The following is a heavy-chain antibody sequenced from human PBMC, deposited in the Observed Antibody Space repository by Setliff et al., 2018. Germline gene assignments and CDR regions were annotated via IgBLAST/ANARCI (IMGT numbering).Heavy chain of an antibody. D-gene: IGHD6-19*01. Sequence: PSDTLSLTCTVSGGSISSGGYYWSWIRQHPGKGLEWIGYIYYSGSTSYYNPSLKSRVTISVDTSKNQFSLKLSSVTAADTAVYYCARGRAGHSGHWGPGTLVTVSS. CDR2: IYYSGSTS. V-gene: IGHV4-31*02. CDR3: ARGRAGHSGH. J-gene: IGHJ4*02. CDR1: GGSISSGGYY.